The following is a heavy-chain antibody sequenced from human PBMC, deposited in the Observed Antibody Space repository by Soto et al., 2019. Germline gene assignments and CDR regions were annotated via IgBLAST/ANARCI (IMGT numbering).Heavy chain of an antibody. Sequence: GGSLRLSCAASGFTFSSYAMHWVRQAPGKGLEWVAVISYDGSNKYYADSVKGRFTISRDNSKNTLYLQMNSLRAEDTAVYYCARVDYDFWSGYPRRQANYGMDVWGQGTTVTVSS. D-gene: IGHD3-3*01. CDR3: ARVDYDFWSGYPRRQANYGMDV. CDR1: GFTFSSYA. CDR2: ISYDGSNK. V-gene: IGHV3-30-3*01. J-gene: IGHJ6*02.